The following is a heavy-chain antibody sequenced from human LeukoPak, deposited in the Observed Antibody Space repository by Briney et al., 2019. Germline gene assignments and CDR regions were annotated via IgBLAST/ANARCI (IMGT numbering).Heavy chain of an antibody. Sequence: ASVKVSCRASRYKFISYGISWVRQAPGQGLEWMGWISTYNGNTNYAQKFQGRVTMTKDTSTSTVLMELRSLRYDDTAVYYCARDARDGYNVVADFWGQGTLVTVSS. J-gene: IGHJ4*02. V-gene: IGHV1-18*01. CDR3: ARDARDGYNVVADF. CDR1: RYKFISYG. D-gene: IGHD5-24*01. CDR2: ISTYNGNT.